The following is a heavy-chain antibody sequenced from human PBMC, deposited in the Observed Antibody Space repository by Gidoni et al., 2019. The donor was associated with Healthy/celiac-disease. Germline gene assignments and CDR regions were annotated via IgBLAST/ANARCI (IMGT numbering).Heavy chain of an antibody. CDR3: ARARALRFLGGWYYHYGMDV. CDR1: GGSISSGDYS. D-gene: IGHD3-3*01. CDR2: IYYSGST. V-gene: IGHV4-30-4*01. Sequence: QVQLQESGPGLVKPSQTLSLTCTVSGGSISSGDYSWSWIRQPPGKGLEWIGYIYYSGSTYYNPSLKSRVTISVDTSKNQFSLKLSSVTAADTAVYYCARARALRFLGGWYYHYGMDVWGQGTTVTVSS. J-gene: IGHJ6*02.